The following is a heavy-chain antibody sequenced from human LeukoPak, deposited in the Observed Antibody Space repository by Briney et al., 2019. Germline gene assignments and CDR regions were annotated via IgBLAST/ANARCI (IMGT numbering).Heavy chain of an antibody. D-gene: IGHD3-22*01. CDR1: GGSFSGYY. Sequence: SETLSLTCAVYGGSFSGYYWSWIRQPPGKGLEWIGEINHSGSTNYNPSLKSRVTISVDTSKNQFSLKLSSVTAADTAVYYCARSGRAYYYDSSGYTRFPDYWGQGTLVTVSS. V-gene: IGHV4-34*01. CDR2: INHSGST. CDR3: ARSGRAYYYDSSGYTRFPDY. J-gene: IGHJ4*02.